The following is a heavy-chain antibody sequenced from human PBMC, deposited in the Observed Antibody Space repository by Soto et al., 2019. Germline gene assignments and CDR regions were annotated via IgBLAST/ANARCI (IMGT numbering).Heavy chain of an antibody. Sequence: GGSLRLSCAASGFTFSSYSMNWVRQAPGKGLEWVSYISSSSSTIYYADSVKGRFTISRDNAKNSLYLQMNSLRDEDTAVYYCARVATTVTLGDYYYGMDVWGQGTTVTAP. CDR2: ISSSSSTI. D-gene: IGHD4-17*01. CDR1: GFTFSSYS. V-gene: IGHV3-48*02. CDR3: ARVATTVTLGDYYYGMDV. J-gene: IGHJ6*02.